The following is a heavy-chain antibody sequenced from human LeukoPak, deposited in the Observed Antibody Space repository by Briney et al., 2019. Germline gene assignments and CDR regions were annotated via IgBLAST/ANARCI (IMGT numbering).Heavy chain of an antibody. D-gene: IGHD2-2*01. V-gene: IGHV4-61*02. CDR2: IYSSGST. Sequence: SETLSLTCSVSGGSISSGSYYWSWIRQPAGKGLEWIGRIYSSGSTNYNPSLKSRVTISVDTSKNQFSLKLSSVTAADTAVYYCARDRLPGANGFGYYWGQGTLVTVSS. CDR1: GGSISSGSYY. J-gene: IGHJ4*02. CDR3: ARDRLPGANGFGYY.